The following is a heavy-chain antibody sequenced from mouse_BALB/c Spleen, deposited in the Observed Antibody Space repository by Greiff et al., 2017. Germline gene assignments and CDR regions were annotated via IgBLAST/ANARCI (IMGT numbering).Heavy chain of an antibody. V-gene: IGHV5-4*02. CDR3: ARDGGGTGMDY. CDR2: ISDGGSYT. D-gene: IGHD3-3*01. Sequence: EVQVVESGGGLVKPGGSLKLSCAASGFTFSDYYMYWVRQTPEKRLEWVATISDGGSYTYYPDSVKGRFTISRDNAKNNLYLQMSSLKSEDTAMYYCARDGGGTGMDYWGQGTSVTVSS. CDR1: GFTFSDYY. J-gene: IGHJ4*01.